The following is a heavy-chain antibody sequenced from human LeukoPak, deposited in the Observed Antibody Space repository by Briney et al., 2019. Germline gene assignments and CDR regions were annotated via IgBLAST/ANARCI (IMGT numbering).Heavy chain of an antibody. CDR3: ARHSTNYDFWSGYDYYYYMDV. CDR2: IKEDGTEK. J-gene: IGHJ6*03. D-gene: IGHD3-3*01. V-gene: IGHV3-7*01. CDR1: GFTFSSYF. Sequence: GGSLRLSCAASGFTFSSYFMSWVRQAPGKGLEWVAKIKEDGTEKDYVASVKGRFTISRDNAKNSLYLQMNGLRADDTAVYYCARHSTNYDFWSGYDYYYYMDVWGKGTTVTVSS.